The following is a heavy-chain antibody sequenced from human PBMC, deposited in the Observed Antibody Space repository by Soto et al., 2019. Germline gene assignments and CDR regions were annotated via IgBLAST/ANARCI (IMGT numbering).Heavy chain of an antibody. CDR3: AKDGRGAGSHYNSFGY. Sequence: EVQLVESGGGLIQPGGSLKLSCAASGFTVGNNYMSWVRQAPGKGLEWVSLIYSTGTTKYADSVKCRFTVSRDNAKNPLYLQMNSLSAEDTAVYYCAKDGRGAGSHYNSFGYWGQGPLVTVSS. D-gene: IGHD3-10*01. J-gene: IGHJ4*02. V-gene: IGHV3-53*01. CDR1: GFTVGNNY. CDR2: IYSTGTT.